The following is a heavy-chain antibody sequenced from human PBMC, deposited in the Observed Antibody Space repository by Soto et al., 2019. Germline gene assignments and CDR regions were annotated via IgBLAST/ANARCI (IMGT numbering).Heavy chain of an antibody. CDR2: ISAYNGNT. V-gene: IGHV1-18*01. Sequence: QVQLVQSGAEVKKPGASVKVSCKASGYTFTSYGISWVRQAPGQGLERMGWISAYNGNTNYAQKLQGRVTMTTDTSSSTAYMELRSLRSDDTAVYYCARDSYTTVTHYYYYGMDVWGQGTTVTVSS. CDR3: ARDSYTTVTHYYYYGMDV. D-gene: IGHD4-17*01. CDR1: GYTFTSYG. J-gene: IGHJ6*02.